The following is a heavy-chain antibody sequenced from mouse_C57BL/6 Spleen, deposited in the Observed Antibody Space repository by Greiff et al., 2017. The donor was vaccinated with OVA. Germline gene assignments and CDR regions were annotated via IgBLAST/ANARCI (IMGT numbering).Heavy chain of an antibody. CDR2: ISYSGST. Sequence: ESGPGMVKPSQSLSLTCTVTGYSITSGYDWHWIRHFPGNKLEWMGYISYSGSTNYNPSLKSRISITHDTSKNHFFLKLNSVTTENTATYYCARESDYGSGGFAYWGQGTLVTVSA. CDR3: ARESDYGSGGFAY. J-gene: IGHJ3*01. V-gene: IGHV3-1*01. CDR1: GYSITSGYD. D-gene: IGHD1-1*01.